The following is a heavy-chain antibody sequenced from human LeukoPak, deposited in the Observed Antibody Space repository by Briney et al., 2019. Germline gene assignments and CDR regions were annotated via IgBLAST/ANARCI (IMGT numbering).Heavy chain of an antibody. CDR2: ISSSSSYI. CDR1: GFTFSSYS. V-gene: IGHV3-21*01. CDR3: ARAPHPYCSGGNCIYFDY. J-gene: IGHJ4*02. Sequence: PGGSLRLSCAASGFTFSSYSMNWVRQAPGKGLEWVSSISSSSSYIYYTDSVKGRFTLSRDNAKKSLYLQMNSLRAEDTAVCYCARAPHPYCSGGNCIYFDYWGQGTLVTVSS. D-gene: IGHD2-15*01.